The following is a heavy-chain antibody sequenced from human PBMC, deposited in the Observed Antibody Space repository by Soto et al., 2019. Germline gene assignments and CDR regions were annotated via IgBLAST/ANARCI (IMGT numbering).Heavy chain of an antibody. D-gene: IGHD2-15*01. CDR2: IYHSGST. J-gene: IGHJ5*02. Sequence: TSETLSLTCAVFSGSISSYNWWSWVRQPPGKGLEWIGEIYHSGSTNYNPSLKSRVTMSVDTSKNQFSLNLSSVTAADTAVYYCARHRYCSGATCYHLDNWFDPWGQGTLVTVSS. CDR3: ARHRYCSGATCYHLDNWFDP. V-gene: IGHV4-4*02. CDR1: SGSISSYNW.